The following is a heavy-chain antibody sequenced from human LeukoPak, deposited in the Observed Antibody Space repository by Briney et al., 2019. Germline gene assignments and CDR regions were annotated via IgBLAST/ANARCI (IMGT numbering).Heavy chain of an antibody. CDR3: ARGRRDIVVVPAARGPGSERRNWFDS. V-gene: IGHV4-34*01. D-gene: IGHD2-2*01. Sequence: PSETLSFTCAVYGGSFSGYYWSWIRQPPGNGLEWIGEINHSGSTNYNPSLKSRVTISVDTSKNQFSLKLSSVTAADTAVYYCARGRRDIVVVPAARGPGSERRNWFDSWGQGTLVTVSS. CDR1: GGSFSGYY. J-gene: IGHJ5*01. CDR2: INHSGST.